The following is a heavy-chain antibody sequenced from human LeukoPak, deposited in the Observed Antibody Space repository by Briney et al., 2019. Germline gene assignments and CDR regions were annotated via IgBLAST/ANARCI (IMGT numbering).Heavy chain of an antibody. CDR1: GGSISSHY. J-gene: IGHJ4*02. D-gene: IGHD5-18*01. Sequence: PSETLSLTCTVSGGSISSHYWSWIRQPPGKGLEWIGYIYYSGSTNYNPSLKSRVTISVDTSKNQFSLKLSSVTAADTAVYYCARSSGYSYGPFDYWGQGTLVTVPS. CDR3: ARSSGYSYGPFDY. CDR2: IYYSGST. V-gene: IGHV4-59*08.